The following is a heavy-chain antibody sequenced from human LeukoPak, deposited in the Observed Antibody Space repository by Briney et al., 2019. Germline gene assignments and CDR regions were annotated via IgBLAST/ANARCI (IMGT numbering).Heavy chain of an antibody. J-gene: IGHJ4*02. V-gene: IGHV1-2*06. Sequence: SVKVSCKASGYTFTGYYMHWVRQAPGQGLEWMGRINPNNGDTKHAKNFPRRVPVTRDTYISTAYMDLSWLRSDDTAVYYCARVGSSGWYVHPTLDYWGQGTLVTVSS. D-gene: IGHD6-19*01. CDR3: ARVGSSGWYVHPTLDY. CDR1: GYTFTGYY. CDR2: INPNNGDT.